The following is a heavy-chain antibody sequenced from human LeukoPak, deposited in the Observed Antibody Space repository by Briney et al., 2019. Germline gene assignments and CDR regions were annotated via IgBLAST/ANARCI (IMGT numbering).Heavy chain of an antibody. J-gene: IGHJ5*02. V-gene: IGHV3-21*01. CDR1: GFTFTSSD. CDR3: AKTFAP. CDR2: ITRSGSNL. Sequence: GGSLRLSCVASGFTFTSSDFNWIRQAPGKGLEWLSTITRSGSNLYYADPVKGRFTTSRDDAKDSVYLQMESLRVEDTAIYYWAKTFAPGGQETLVTVSS.